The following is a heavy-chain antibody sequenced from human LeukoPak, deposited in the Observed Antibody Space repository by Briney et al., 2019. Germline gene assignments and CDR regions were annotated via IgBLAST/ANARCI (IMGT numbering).Heavy chain of an antibody. J-gene: IGHJ6*02. Sequence: GGSLRLSCAASGFTFSSYGMHWVRQAPGKGLEWVAVISYDGSNKYYADSVKGRFTISRDNSKNTLYLQMNSLRAEDTAVYYCAKDRSGSYFTYYYYGMDVWGQGTTVTVSS. CDR1: GFTFSSYG. CDR2: ISYDGSNK. V-gene: IGHV3-30*18. CDR3: AKDRSGSYFTYYYYGMDV. D-gene: IGHD1-26*01.